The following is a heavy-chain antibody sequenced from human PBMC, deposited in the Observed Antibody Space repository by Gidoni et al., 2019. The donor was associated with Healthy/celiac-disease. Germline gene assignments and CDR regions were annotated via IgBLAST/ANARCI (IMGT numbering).Heavy chain of an antibody. Sequence: EVQLVESGGGLVQPGGSLRLSCAASGFTFSSYWMHWVRQAPGKGLVWVSRINSDGSSTSYADSVKGRFTISKDNAKNTLYLQMNSLRAEDTAVYYCARFLYQLPAFDIWGQGTMVTVSS. CDR3: ARFLYQLPAFDI. CDR2: INSDGSST. J-gene: IGHJ3*02. V-gene: IGHV3-74*01. D-gene: IGHD2-2*01. CDR1: GFTFSSYW.